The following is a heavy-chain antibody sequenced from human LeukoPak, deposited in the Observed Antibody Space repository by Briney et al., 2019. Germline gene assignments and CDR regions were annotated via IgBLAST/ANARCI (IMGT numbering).Heavy chain of an antibody. V-gene: IGHV4-39*01. CDR2: IYYSGDT. Sequence: PSETLSLTCTVSDGSITSSSHYWGWIRQPPGKGLEWIGSIYYSGDTYYNPSLKSRVTISVDTSKSQFSLRLSSVTAADTAVYYCARQGNFWSGYYPDWGQGTLVTVSS. CDR1: DGSITSSSHY. CDR3: ARQGNFWSGYYPD. D-gene: IGHD3-3*01. J-gene: IGHJ4*02.